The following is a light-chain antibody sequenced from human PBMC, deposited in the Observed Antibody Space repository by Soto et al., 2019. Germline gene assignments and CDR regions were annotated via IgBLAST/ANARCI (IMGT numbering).Light chain of an antibody. CDR1: QGISSA. CDR2: DAS. CDR3: QQFNSYPQT. V-gene: IGKV1-13*02. Sequence: AIQLTQSPSSLSASVGVRVTITCPASQGISSALAWYQQKPGKAPKLLIYDASSLESGVPSRFSGSGSGTDFTLTISSLQPEDFATYYCQQFNSYPQTFGQGTKVDIK. J-gene: IGKJ1*01.